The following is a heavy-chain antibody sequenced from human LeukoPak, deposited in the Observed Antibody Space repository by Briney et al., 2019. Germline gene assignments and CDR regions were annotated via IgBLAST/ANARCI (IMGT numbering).Heavy chain of an antibody. Sequence: GASAKVSCKVSGYTLTELSMHWVRQAPGKGLEWMGGFDPEDGETIYAQKFQGRVTMTEDTSTDTAYMELSSLRSEDTAVYYCATDFRSGWYVGYWGQGTLVTVSS. V-gene: IGHV1-24*01. D-gene: IGHD6-19*01. CDR2: FDPEDGET. CDR1: GYTLTELS. CDR3: ATDFRSGWYVGY. J-gene: IGHJ4*02.